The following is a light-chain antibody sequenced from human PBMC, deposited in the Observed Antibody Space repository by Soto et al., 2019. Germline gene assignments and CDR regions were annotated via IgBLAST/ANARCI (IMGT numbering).Light chain of an antibody. V-gene: IGKV3-15*01. CDR3: QQYNNWPRT. J-gene: IGKJ1*01. Sequence: EVVMTQSPATLSVSPGESATLSCRASQSVRSNVGWYQQKPGQAPRLLMSDAYTRATGIPARFSGSGSGTAFTLTISSPQSEDIAVYYCQQYNNWPRTLGQGTKVEI. CDR1: QSVRSN. CDR2: DAY.